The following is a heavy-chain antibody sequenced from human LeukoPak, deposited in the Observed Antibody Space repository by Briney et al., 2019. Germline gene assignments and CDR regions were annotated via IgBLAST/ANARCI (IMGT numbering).Heavy chain of an antibody. CDR2: IYPGDSET. J-gene: IGHJ4*02. D-gene: IGHD1-26*01. CDR1: GYXFTSYW. Sequence: GESLKISCNGSGYXFTSYWICWVRQMPGKGLEWMGIIYPGDSETRYSPSFQGQVTISADKSISTAYLQWSSLKASDTAMYYCARHAPYSGSYYPDYWGQGTLVTVSS. V-gene: IGHV5-51*01. CDR3: ARHAPYSGSYYPDY.